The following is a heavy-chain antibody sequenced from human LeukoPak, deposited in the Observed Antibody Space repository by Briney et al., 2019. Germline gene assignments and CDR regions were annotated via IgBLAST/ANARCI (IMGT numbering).Heavy chain of an antibody. Sequence: PGRSLRLSCAASGFTFSSYGMHWVSQAPGKGLEWVAVIWYDGSNKYYADSVKGRFTISRDNSKNTLYLQMNSLRAEDTAVYYCARGNIAAAGTYYFDYWGQGTLVTVSS. J-gene: IGHJ4*02. D-gene: IGHD6-13*01. CDR3: ARGNIAAAGTYYFDY. V-gene: IGHV3-33*01. CDR1: GFTFSSYG. CDR2: IWYDGSNK.